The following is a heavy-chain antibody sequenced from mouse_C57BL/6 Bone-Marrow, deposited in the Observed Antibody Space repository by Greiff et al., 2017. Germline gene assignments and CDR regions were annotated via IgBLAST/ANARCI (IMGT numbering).Heavy chain of an antibody. CDR2: IYPSDSET. V-gene: IGHV1-61*01. Sequence: QVQLQQPGAELVRPGSSVKLSCKASGYTFTSYWMDWVKQRPGQGLEWIGNIYPSDSETHYNQKFKDKATLTVDKSSSTAYIQLSSLTSEDSAVYYCARSYRFDYWGQGTTLTVSS. CDR3: ARSYRFDY. CDR1: GYTFTSYW. D-gene: IGHD2-14*01. J-gene: IGHJ2*01.